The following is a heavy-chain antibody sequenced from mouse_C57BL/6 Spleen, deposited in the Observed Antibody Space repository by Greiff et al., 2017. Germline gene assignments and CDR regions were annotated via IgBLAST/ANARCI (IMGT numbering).Heavy chain of an antibody. CDR1: GYTFTSYW. CDR2: IDPSDSYT. D-gene: IGHD1-1*01. CDR3: ARRGYYGSSYYYAMDY. V-gene: IGHV1-50*01. J-gene: IGHJ4*01. Sequence: VQLQQPGAELVKPGASVKLSCKASGYTFTSYWMQWVKQRPGQGLEWIGEIDPSDSYTNYNQKFKGKATLTVDTSSSTAYMQLSSLTSEDSAVYYCARRGYYGSSYYYAMDYWGQGTSVTVSS.